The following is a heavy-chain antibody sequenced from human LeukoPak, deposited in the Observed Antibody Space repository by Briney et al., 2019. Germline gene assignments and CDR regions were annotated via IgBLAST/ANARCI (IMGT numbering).Heavy chain of an antibody. D-gene: IGHD2-15*01. J-gene: IGHJ6*02. V-gene: IGHV1-3*01. Sequence: GASVKVSCKASGYTFSSHTMHWVRQAPGQRLEWMGWINAGNGNTKYSQKFQGRVTITRDTSASTAYMELRSLRSEDMAVYYCARAYCTGGSCLYYYYYGMDVWGQGTTVTVSS. CDR3: ARAYCTGGSCLYYYYYGMDV. CDR2: INAGNGNT. CDR1: GYTFSSHT.